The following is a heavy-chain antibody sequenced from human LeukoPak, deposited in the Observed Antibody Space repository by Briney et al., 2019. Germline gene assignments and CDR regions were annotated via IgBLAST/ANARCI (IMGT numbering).Heavy chain of an antibody. D-gene: IGHD6-13*01. CDR1: GFTFINAW. CDR2: IKSKIDGGTT. V-gene: IGHV3-15*01. J-gene: IGHJ5*02. Sequence: GGSLRLSCAASGFTFINAWMTWVRQAPGKGLEWVGRIKSKIDGGTTDYAAPVKGRFIISRDDSKNALYLQMNSLKTEDTAVYYCTTTLYVAAAGDDWFDPWGQGALVTVPS. CDR3: TTTLYVAAAGDDWFDP.